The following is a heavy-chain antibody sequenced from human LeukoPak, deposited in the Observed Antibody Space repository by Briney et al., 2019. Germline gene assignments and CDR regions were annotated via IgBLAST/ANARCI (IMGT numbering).Heavy chain of an antibody. V-gene: IGHV1-8*01. D-gene: IGHD6-19*01. CDR1: GYTFTTYD. CDR2: VNPNSGNA. J-gene: IGHJ5*02. CDR3: ARGRGSGHKENWFDP. Sequence: ASVKVSCKASGYTFTTYDINWVRQATGQGLEWMGWVNPNSGNAGYAQKFQGRVTMTRNTSISTAYMELSSLRSEDTAVYYCARGRGSGHKENWFDPWGQGTLVTVSS.